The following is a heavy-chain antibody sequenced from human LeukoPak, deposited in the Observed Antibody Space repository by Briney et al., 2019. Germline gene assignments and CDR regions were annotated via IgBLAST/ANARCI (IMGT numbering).Heavy chain of an antibody. CDR1: GGSISSGSYY. D-gene: IGHD3-3*01. CDR3: AREFSLWSGYYSNYYYYYMDV. Sequence: SETLSLTCTVSGGSISSGSYYWSWIRQPAGKGLEWIGRIYTSGSTNYNPSLKSRVTISVDTSKNQFSLKLSSVTAADTAVYYCAREFSLWSGYYSNYYYYYMDVWGKGTTVTVSS. CDR2: IYTSGST. J-gene: IGHJ6*03. V-gene: IGHV4-61*02.